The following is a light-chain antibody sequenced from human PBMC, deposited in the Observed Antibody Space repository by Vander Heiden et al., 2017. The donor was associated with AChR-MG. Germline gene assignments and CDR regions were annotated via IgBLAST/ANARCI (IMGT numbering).Light chain of an antibody. CDR1: SSDVGGYNY. J-gene: IGLJ1*01. V-gene: IGLV2-8*01. Sequence: QSDLTQPPSASGAPGQSVTIPCTGTSSDVGGYNYVSWYQHHPGKAPKLMIYEVSKRPSGVPDRFSGSKSGNTASLTVSGLQADDEADYFCSSYAGSNNLGVFGTGTKVTVL. CDR3: SSYAGSNNLGV. CDR2: EVS.